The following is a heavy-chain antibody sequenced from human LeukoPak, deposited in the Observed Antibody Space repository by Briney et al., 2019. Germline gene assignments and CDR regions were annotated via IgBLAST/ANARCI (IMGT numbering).Heavy chain of an antibody. CDR3: ARDRGLWFGELGDAFDI. D-gene: IGHD3-10*01. J-gene: IGHJ3*02. V-gene: IGHV7-4-1*02. CDR1: GYTFTSYA. Sequence: ASVKVSCKASGYTFTSYAMNWVRQAPGQGLEWMGWINTNTGNPTYAQGFTGRFVFSLDTSVSTAYLQISSLKAEDTAVYYCARDRGLWFGELGDAFDIWGQGTMVTVSS. CDR2: INTNTGNP.